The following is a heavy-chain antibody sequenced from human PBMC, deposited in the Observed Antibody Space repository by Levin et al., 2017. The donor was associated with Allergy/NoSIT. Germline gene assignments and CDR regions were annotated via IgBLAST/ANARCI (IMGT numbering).Heavy chain of an antibody. V-gene: IGHV4-59*01. D-gene: IGHD2-21*01. Sequence: SQTLSLTCAVSGDSLGHYYWSWIRPPPGKGLEWIGYIHYSGRTDYNPSLKNRLAMSVDTSKNQFSLSLSSVTAADTAVYYCTRDALVVGTDVKYYFYYMDVWGKGTTVTVSS. CDR3: TRDALVVGTDVKYYFYYMDV. CDR2: IHYSGRT. CDR1: GDSLGHYY. J-gene: IGHJ6*03.